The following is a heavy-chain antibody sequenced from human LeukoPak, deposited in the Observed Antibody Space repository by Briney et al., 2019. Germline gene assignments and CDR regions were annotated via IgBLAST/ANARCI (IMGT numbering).Heavy chain of an antibody. CDR3: AKMGGLQRAFDY. J-gene: IGHJ4*02. CDR2: ISFDGSNK. V-gene: IGHV3-30-3*02. Sequence: GGSLRLSCAASGFTFSSYAIHWVCQAPGKGLEWVAVISFDGSNKYYADSVKGRFTISRDNSKNTLYLQMNSLRAEDTAVYYCAKMGGLQRAFDYWGQGSLVTVSS. D-gene: IGHD5-24*01. CDR1: GFTFSSYA.